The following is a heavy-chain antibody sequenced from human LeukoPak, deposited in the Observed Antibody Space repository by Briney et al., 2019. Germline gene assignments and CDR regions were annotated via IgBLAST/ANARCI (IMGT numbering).Heavy chain of an antibody. V-gene: IGHV4-4*07. J-gene: IGHJ4*02. Sequence: PSETLSLTCTVSGGSISSYYWSWIRQPAGKGPEWIGRIYTSGSTYYNPSLKSRVTMSVDTSKNQFSLKLSSVTAADTAVYFCARGPYCGGDCYFAYWGQGTLVTVSS. D-gene: IGHD2-21*02. CDR1: GGSISSYY. CDR2: IYTSGST. CDR3: ARGPYCGGDCYFAY.